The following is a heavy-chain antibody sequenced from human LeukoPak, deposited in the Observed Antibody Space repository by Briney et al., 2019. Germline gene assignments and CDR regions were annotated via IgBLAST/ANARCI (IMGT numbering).Heavy chain of an antibody. CDR1: GVSLSTSGMC. Sequence: SGPALVKPTQTLTLTCTFSGVSLSTSGMCVSWIRQPPGKALEWLAFIDWDDDKYYSTSLKTRLTISKDTSKNQVILTMTNMDPVDTATYYCARLLGYCSGGSCYSYFDYWGQGTLVTVSS. D-gene: IGHD2-15*01. CDR2: IDWDDDK. J-gene: IGHJ4*02. V-gene: IGHV2-70*01. CDR3: ARLLGYCSGGSCYSYFDY.